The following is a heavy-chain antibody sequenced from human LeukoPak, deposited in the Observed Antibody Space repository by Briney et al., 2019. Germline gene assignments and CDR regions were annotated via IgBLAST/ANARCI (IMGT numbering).Heavy chain of an antibody. CDR1: CFTFDDYT. V-gene: IGHV3-43*01. Sequence: GGSLRLSCAASCFTFDDYTMHWVRQAPGKGLEWVSFINWDGGSTSYSDSVKGRFTISRDNSKISLYLQMNSLRTEDTALYYCAKDVGVYDMTEGFQYWGQGTLVTVSS. D-gene: IGHD2/OR15-2a*01. CDR2: INWDGGST. CDR3: AKDVGVYDMTEGFQY. J-gene: IGHJ1*01.